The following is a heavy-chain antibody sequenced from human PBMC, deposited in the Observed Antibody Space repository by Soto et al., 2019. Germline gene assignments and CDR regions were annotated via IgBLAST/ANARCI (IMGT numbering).Heavy chain of an antibody. D-gene: IGHD1-26*01. J-gene: IGHJ4*02. Sequence: SLSLSCAASGFTFSSYAMHWVRQAPGKGLEWVAVISYDGSNKYYADSVKGRFTISRDNSKNTLYLQMNSLRAEDTAVYYCATPYSVSYYWGQGTLVTVSS. CDR2: ISYDGSNK. CDR3: ATPYSVSYY. CDR1: GFTFSSYA. V-gene: IGHV3-30-3*01.